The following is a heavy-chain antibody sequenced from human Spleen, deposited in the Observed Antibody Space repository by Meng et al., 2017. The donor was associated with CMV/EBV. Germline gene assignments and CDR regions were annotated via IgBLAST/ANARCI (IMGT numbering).Heavy chain of an antibody. V-gene: IGHV3-74*01. D-gene: IGHD6-19*01. CDR2: ISSDGSST. J-gene: IGHJ5*02. CDR1: GFTFSNHW. CDR3: ARDGGSSWYEVASPGNWLDP. Sequence: GESLKISCVVSGFTFSNHWMHWVRQAPGKGLVWVSRISSDGSSTSYADSVKGRFSISRDNAKKMLFLQMNSLRAEDTAVYYCARDGGSSWYEVASPGNWLDPWGQGTLVTVSS.